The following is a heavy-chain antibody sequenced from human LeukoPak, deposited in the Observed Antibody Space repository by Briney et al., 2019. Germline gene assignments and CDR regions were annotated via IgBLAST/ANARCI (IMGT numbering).Heavy chain of an antibody. Sequence: SETLSLTCTVSGGSISSYYWSWIRQPAGKGLEWIGRIYTSGSTYYNPSLKSRVTMSVDTSKSQFSLKLSSVTAADTAVYYCAREASSSSPIDPWGQGTLVTVSS. CDR2: IYTSGST. D-gene: IGHD6-6*01. J-gene: IGHJ5*02. CDR1: GGSISSYY. CDR3: AREASSSSPIDP. V-gene: IGHV4-4*07.